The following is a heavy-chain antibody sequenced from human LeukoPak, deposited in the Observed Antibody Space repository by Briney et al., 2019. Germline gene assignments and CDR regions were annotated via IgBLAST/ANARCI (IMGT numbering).Heavy chain of an antibody. V-gene: IGHV4-59*01. Sequence: SETLSLTCTVSGGSISSYYWSWIRQPPGKGLEWIGYIYYSGSTNYNPSLKSRVTISVDTSKNQFSPKLSSVTAADTAVYYCARGAATYYDFWSGYYRDYYYYYMDVWGKGTTVTVSS. CDR2: IYYSGST. CDR1: GGSISSYY. CDR3: ARGAATYYDFWSGYYRDYYYYYMDV. J-gene: IGHJ6*03. D-gene: IGHD3-3*01.